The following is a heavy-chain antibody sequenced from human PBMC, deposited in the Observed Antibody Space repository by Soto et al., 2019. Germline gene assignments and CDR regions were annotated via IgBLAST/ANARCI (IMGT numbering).Heavy chain of an antibody. D-gene: IGHD1-1*01. CDR3: ARVTTGSFDY. J-gene: IGHJ4*02. CDR2: IYYSGST. Sequence: PSETLSLTCTVSGGSISSGGYYWSWIRQHPGKGLEWIGYIYYSGSTYYNPSLKSRVTISVDRSKNQFSLKLSSVTAADTAVYYCARVTTGSFDYWGQGTLVTVSS. V-gene: IGHV4-31*03. CDR1: GGSISSGGYY.